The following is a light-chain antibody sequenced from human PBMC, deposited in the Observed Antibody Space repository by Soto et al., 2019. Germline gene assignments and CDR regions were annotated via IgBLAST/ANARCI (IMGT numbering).Light chain of an antibody. V-gene: IGKV1-8*01. J-gene: IGKJ1*01. CDR1: QGISSY. CDR2: AAS. CDR3: QQYYSYPLT. Sequence: AIRMTQSPSSLSASTGARVTITCRASQGISSYLAWYQQKPGKAPKLLIYAASTLQSGVPSRFSGSGSGTDFTLTIRCLKSEDFATYYCQQYYSYPLTFGHGTKVEIK.